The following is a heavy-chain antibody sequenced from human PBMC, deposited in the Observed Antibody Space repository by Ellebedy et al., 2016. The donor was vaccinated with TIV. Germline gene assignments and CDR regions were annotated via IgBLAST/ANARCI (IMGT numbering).Heavy chain of an antibody. Sequence: PGGSLTLSCPVSGYIITNYCIGWARHRPREGLGWKGITYPGDSDTRYSPSFQGQVTLSADKSINTAYLQWGGLKASDTAIYYCARLRAAIPGTRHLGWYFDVWGRGTLVTISS. CDR3: ARLRAAIPGTRHLGWYFDV. D-gene: IGHD1-1*01. CDR1: GYIITNYC. CDR2: TYPGDSDT. J-gene: IGHJ2*01. V-gene: IGHV5-51*01.